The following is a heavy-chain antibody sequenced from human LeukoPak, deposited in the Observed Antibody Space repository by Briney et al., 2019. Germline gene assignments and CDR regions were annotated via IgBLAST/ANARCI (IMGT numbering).Heavy chain of an antibody. CDR1: GFTFSDYA. V-gene: IGHV3-23*01. Sequence: TGGSLRLSCATSGFTFSDYAMSWVRQAPGKGLEWVSVISSTGSNTYYADSVKGRFTISRDSSRNTVYMQMNSLRAEDTAVYYCARSATRSWLKDYWGQGTLVTVSS. CDR2: ISSTGSNT. D-gene: IGHD6-13*01. J-gene: IGHJ4*02. CDR3: ARSATRSWLKDY.